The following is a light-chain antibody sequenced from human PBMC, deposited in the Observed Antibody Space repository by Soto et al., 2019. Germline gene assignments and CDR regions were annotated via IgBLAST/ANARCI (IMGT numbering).Light chain of an antibody. CDR1: QTVSTY. CDR3: QQRNNWPPDIT. V-gene: IGKV3-11*01. J-gene: IGKJ5*01. Sequence: EIVLTQSPVTLSLSPGDRATLSCRASQTVSTYLAWYQQKPGQAPRLLIYDASNRATGIPARFSGSGSGTDFNLTISSLEPEDFAVDDCQQRNNWPPDITFGQGTRLDIK. CDR2: DAS.